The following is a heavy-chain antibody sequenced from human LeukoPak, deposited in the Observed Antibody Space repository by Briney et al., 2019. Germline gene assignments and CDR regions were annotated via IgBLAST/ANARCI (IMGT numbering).Heavy chain of an antibody. CDR1: EFTFSDYW. Sequence: GGSLRLSCAASEFTFSDYWMSWVRQAPGKGLEWVANINYDGDETYYVDSVRGRFTISRDNAKNSLYLQMNSLRAEDTAIYYCARSSGIGTTGYWGQGTLVTVSS. CDR3: ARSSGIGTTGY. CDR2: INYDGDET. V-gene: IGHV3-7*03. D-gene: IGHD1-1*01. J-gene: IGHJ4*02.